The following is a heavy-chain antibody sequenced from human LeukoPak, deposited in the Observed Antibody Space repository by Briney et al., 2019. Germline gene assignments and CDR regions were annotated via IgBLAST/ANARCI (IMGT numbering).Heavy chain of an antibody. CDR2: IYYSGST. CDR1: GGSISSYY. Sequence: PSETLSLTCTVSGGSISSYYWSWIRQPPGKGLEWIGYIYYSGSTNYNPSLKSRVTISVDTSKNQFSLKLSSVTAADTAVYYCARASVWELPAXGFDYWGQGTLVTVSS. D-gene: IGHD1-26*01. CDR3: ARASVWELPAXGFDY. J-gene: IGHJ4*02. V-gene: IGHV4-59*01.